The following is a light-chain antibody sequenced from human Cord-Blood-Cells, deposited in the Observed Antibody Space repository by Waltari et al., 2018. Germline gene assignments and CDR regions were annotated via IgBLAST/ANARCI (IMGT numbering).Light chain of an antibody. J-gene: IGLJ3*02. CDR3: QSYDSSLSGSWV. CDR1: RSNIGAGYD. Sequence: QSVLTQPPSVSGAPGQRVTIPCTGSRSNIGAGYDVHWYHQLPGTAPKLLIYGNSNRPSGVPDRFSGSKSGTSASLAITGLQAEDEADYYCQSYDSSLSGSWVFGGGTKLTVL. V-gene: IGLV1-40*01. CDR2: GNS.